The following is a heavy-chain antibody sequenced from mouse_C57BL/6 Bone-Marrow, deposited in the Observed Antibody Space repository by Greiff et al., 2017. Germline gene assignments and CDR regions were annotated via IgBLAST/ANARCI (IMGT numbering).Heavy chain of an antibody. J-gene: IGHJ2*01. D-gene: IGHD6-1*01. CDR2: IDPSDSET. V-gene: IGHV1-52*01. Sequence: VQLQQPGAELVRPGSSVKLSCKASGYTFTSYWMHWVKQRPIQGLEWIGNIDPSDSETHYNQKFKDKATLTVDKSSSTAYMQLSSLTSEDSAVYYCARLEATSDFDYWGQGTTLTVSS. CDR3: ARLEATSDFDY. CDR1: GYTFTSYW.